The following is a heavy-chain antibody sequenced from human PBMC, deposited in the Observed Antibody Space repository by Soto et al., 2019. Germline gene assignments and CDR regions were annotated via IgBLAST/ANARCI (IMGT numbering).Heavy chain of an antibody. Sequence: PGGSLRLSCAASGFTFGSFAMTWVRQAPGKGLEWVSTITNSGDSTFYADPVKGRFAISRDNSKNTLYLQMNNLRAEDTAIYYCAKPLVAPARGHFDRGGGETLVTVSS. D-gene: IGHD2-15*01. V-gene: IGHV3-23*01. CDR3: AKPLVAPARGHFDR. CDR2: ITNSGDST. J-gene: IGHJ4*02. CDR1: GFTFGSFA.